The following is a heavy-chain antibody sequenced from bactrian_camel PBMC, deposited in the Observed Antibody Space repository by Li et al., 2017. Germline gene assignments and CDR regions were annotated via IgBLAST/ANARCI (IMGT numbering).Heavy chain of an antibody. V-gene: IGHV3S53*01. Sequence: HVQLVESGGGSVQAGGSLTLSCAASGSVRNCMGWFRQAPGKEREEVAALESGGRTTYAHSVQGRFTITKNGDNFYLEMNNLKPEDTGVYYCAVNMGPGCTEYEALYDIWGQGTQVTVS. CDR2: LESGGRT. CDR3: AVNMGPGCTEYEALYDI. CDR1: GSVRNC. J-gene: IGHJ4*01. D-gene: IGHD3*01.